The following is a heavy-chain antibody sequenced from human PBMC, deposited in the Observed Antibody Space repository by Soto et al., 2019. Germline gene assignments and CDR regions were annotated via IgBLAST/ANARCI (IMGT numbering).Heavy chain of an antibody. D-gene: IGHD5-18*01. J-gene: IGHJ4*02. Sequence: EVQLLESGGGLVQPGGSLRLSCAASGITFSNFALNWVRQAPGKGLEWVSGIGGSGISTYYADSVKGRFTISRDNSKSTLYLHMNSLRADDTAICYCAKEAGGGIGMVTSYFDYWGQGTLVTVSS. CDR3: AKEAGGGIGMVTSYFDY. CDR2: IGGSGIST. V-gene: IGHV3-23*01. CDR1: GITFSNFA.